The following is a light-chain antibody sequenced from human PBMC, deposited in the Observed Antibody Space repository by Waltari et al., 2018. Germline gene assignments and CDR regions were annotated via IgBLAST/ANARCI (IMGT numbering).Light chain of an antibody. Sequence: QSVLTQPPSVSGAPGQTVTISCTGSSSNIGADYGVHWYQQLPGTAPKHLIDNGANRPSGVPDRFSGSRSGTSASLAITGLQAEDEAEYFCHSYDRSLDGVVFGGGTKLTVL. CDR2: NGA. J-gene: IGLJ2*01. V-gene: IGLV1-40*01. CDR3: HSYDRSLDGVV. CDR1: SSNIGADYG.